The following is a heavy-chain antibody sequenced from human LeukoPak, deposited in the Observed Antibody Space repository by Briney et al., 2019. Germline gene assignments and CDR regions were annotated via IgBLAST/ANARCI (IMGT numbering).Heavy chain of an antibody. CDR1: GITFRSHG. CDR3: AGDRATSYFDY. V-gene: IGHV3-33*01. Sequence: GTSLRLSCAASGITFRSHGMHWVRQAPGKGLEWVAFIWYDGSNKYYTDSVKGRFTISRDNSKNTLYLQMNSLRAEDTAVYYCAGDRATSYFDYWGQGALVTISS. J-gene: IGHJ4*02. D-gene: IGHD1-26*01. CDR2: IWYDGSNK.